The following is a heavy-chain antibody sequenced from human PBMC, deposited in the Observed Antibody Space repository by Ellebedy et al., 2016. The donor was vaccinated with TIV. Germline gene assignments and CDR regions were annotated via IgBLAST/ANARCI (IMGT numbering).Heavy chain of an antibody. CDR1: GDSISSYY. V-gene: IGHV4-59*01. Sequence: MPSETLSLTCSVSGDSISSYYWSWIRQPPGKGLEWIGNIYYSGSTNYNPSLKTRVTISVDTSKNQFSLKLSSVTAEDTAVYYCAAGNDGGWFDPWGQGTLVTVSS. J-gene: IGHJ5*02. CDR3: AAGNDGGWFDP. D-gene: IGHD1-1*01. CDR2: IYYSGST.